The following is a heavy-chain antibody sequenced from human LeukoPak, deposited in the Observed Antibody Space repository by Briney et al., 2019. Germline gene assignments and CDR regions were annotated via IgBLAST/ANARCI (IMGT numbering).Heavy chain of an antibody. CDR2: ISGSGYSTYYA. D-gene: IGHD2-2*01. CDR1: GFTFSSYA. CDR3: AKDLFSGGSSRLDY. V-gene: IGHV3-23*01. Sequence: GGSLRLSCAASGFTFSSYAMSWVRQAPGKGLEWVSRISGSGYSTYYAYYADSVKGRFTISRDNSKNTLYLQMNSLRAEDTAVYYCAKDLFSGGSSRLDYWGQGTLVTVSS. J-gene: IGHJ4*02.